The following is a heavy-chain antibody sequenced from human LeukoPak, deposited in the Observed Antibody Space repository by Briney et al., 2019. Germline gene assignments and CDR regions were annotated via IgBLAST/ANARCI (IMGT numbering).Heavy chain of an antibody. CDR3: ARGYNSPTWFDP. D-gene: IGHD1-1*01. Sequence: GGSLRLSCAASGFSLGNYWMSWVRQAPGKGLEWVSVLYSGGSTYYADSVKGRVTISRDNSKNTLFLQMNSLRVEDTAVYYCARGYNSPTWFDPWGQGTLVTVSA. CDR2: LYSGGST. J-gene: IGHJ5*02. V-gene: IGHV3-66*01. CDR1: GFSLGNYW.